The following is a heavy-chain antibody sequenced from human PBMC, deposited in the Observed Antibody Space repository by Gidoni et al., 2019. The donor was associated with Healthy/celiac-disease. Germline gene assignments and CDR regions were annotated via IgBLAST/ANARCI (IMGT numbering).Heavy chain of an antibody. CDR2: IYYSGST. D-gene: IGHD6-13*01. Sequence: QVQLQESGPGLVKPSETLSLPCTVSGGSISSYYWSWIRQPPGKGLEWIGYIYYSGSTNYNPSLKRRVTISVDTSKNQFSLKLSSVTAADTAVYYCARQVYSSSWYFDYWGQGTLVTVSS. CDR3: ARQVYSSSWYFDY. V-gene: IGHV4-59*08. CDR1: GGSISSYY. J-gene: IGHJ4*02.